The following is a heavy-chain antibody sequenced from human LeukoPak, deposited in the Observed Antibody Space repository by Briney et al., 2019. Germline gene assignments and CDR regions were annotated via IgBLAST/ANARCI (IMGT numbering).Heavy chain of an antibody. V-gene: IGHV3-7*01. Sequence: GGSLRLSCAASGFSLSNYWMSWVRQAPGKGLEGVANINQDGSDKYYVDSVMGRFTISKDSAKNSVYLQMNSLRPEDTAIYYCAWYGVTHGLDVWGQGTTVTVSS. D-gene: IGHD3-10*01. CDR3: AWYGVTHGLDV. CDR2: INQDGSDK. J-gene: IGHJ6*02. CDR1: GFSLSNYW.